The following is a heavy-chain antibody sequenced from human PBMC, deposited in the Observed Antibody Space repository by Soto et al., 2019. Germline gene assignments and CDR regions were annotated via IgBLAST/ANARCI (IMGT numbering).Heavy chain of an antibody. Sequence: SETLSLTCTVSGGPISSYYWSWIRQPPGKGLEWIGYIYYSGSTNYNPSLKSRVTISVDTSKNQFSLKLSSVTAADTAVYYCARRGNHDSGSYYEDWVDPWGQGTLVTVSS. V-gene: IGHV4-59*08. CDR3: ARRGNHDSGSYYEDWVDP. CDR2: IYYSGST. J-gene: IGHJ5*02. CDR1: GGPISSYY. D-gene: IGHD3-10*01.